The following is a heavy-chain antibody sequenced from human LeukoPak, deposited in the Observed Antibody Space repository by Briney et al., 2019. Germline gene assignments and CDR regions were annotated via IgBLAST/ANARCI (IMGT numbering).Heavy chain of an antibody. CDR3: AREQPSHYMDV. V-gene: IGHV3-21*04. J-gene: IGHJ6*03. CDR1: GFTFSSYS. D-gene: IGHD6-13*01. Sequence: GGSLRLSCAASGFTFSSYSMNWVRQAPGKGLEWVSSISSSSSYIYYADSVKGRFTISRDNAKNSLYLQMNSLRAEDTALYYCAREQPSHYMDVWGKGTTVTVSS. CDR2: ISSSSSYI.